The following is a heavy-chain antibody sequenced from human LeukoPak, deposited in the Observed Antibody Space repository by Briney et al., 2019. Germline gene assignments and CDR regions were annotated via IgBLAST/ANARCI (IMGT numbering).Heavy chain of an antibody. CDR3: ARGLTYYDFWRAFDY. Sequence: GGSLRLSCAASGFTFDDYGMSWVRQAPGKGLEWVSGISWNGGSTGYADSVKGRFTISRDNAKNSLYLQMNSLRAEDTALYYCARGLTYYDFWRAFDYWGQGTLVTVSS. D-gene: IGHD3-3*01. J-gene: IGHJ4*02. CDR1: GFTFDDYG. CDR2: ISWNGGST. V-gene: IGHV3-20*04.